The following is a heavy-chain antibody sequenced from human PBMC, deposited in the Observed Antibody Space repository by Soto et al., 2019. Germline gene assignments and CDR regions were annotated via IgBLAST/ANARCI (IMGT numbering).Heavy chain of an antibody. D-gene: IGHD3-22*01. J-gene: IGHJ4*02. CDR1: GFSLSTSGMC. V-gene: IGHV2-70*11. Sequence: GSGPTLVNPTQTLTLTCTFSGFSLSTSGMCVSWIRQPPGKALEWLARIDWDDDKYYSTSLKTRLTISKDTSKNQVVLTMTNMDPVDTATYYCARILYYDSSGYYPDYWGQGTLVTVSS. CDR2: IDWDDDK. CDR3: ARILYYDSSGYYPDY.